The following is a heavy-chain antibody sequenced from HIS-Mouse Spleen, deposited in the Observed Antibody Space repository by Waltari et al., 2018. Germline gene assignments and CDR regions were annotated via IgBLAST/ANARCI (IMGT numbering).Heavy chain of an antibody. CDR2: IYYSGST. CDR3: ARDPSGIAAAVPYNWFDP. D-gene: IGHD6-13*01. Sequence: QLQLQESGPGLVKPSETLSLTCTVSGGSISSSSYYWGWHSQPQGQGLEWIGSIYYSGSTYYNPSLKSRVTISVDTSKNQFSLKLSSVTAADTAVYYCARDPSGIAAAVPYNWFDPWGQGTLVTVSS. V-gene: IGHV4-39*07. CDR1: GGSISSSSYY. J-gene: IGHJ5*02.